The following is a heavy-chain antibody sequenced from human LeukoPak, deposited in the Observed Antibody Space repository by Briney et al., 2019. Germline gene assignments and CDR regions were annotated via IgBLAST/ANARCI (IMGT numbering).Heavy chain of an antibody. D-gene: IGHD6-13*01. J-gene: IGHJ3*02. Sequence: GGSLRLSCAASGFTFSSYWMSWVRQAPGKGLEWVANIKQDGSDKYYVDSVKGRFTISRDNAKNSLYLQMNSLRAEDTAVYYCARTYLPPIAAAEDAFDIWGQGTMVTVSS. CDR2: IKQDGSDK. CDR3: ARTYLPPIAAAEDAFDI. CDR1: GFTFSSYW. V-gene: IGHV3-7*01.